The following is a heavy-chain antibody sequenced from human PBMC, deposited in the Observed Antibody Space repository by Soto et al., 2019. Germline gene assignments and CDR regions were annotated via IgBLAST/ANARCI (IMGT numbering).Heavy chain of an antibody. CDR3: EKVATGSYNCFDP. Sequence: HPGGSLRLSCAASGFTFNNYGMHWVRQAPGKGLVWVSRINTDGSRTSYADSVKGRFTISRDNAKNTLYLQMDSLRAEDTAVYYCEKVATGSYNCFDPWGQETLVTVSS. CDR2: INTDGSRT. J-gene: IGHJ5*02. CDR1: GFTFNNYG. V-gene: IGHV3-74*01. D-gene: IGHD1-1*01.